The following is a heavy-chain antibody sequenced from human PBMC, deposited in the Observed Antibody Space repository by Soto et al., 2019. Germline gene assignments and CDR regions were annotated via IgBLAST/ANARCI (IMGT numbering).Heavy chain of an antibody. V-gene: IGHV1-8*01. Sequence: ASVKVSCKASGYTFTSYDINWVRQATGQGLEWIGWMNPNSGNTGYAQKFQGRVTMTRNTSISTAYMELSSLRSEDTAVYYCARGLRYCSSTSCYYYYYYMDVWGKGTTVTVSS. CDR2: MNPNSGNT. CDR3: ARGLRYCSSTSCYYYYYYMDV. CDR1: GYTFTSYD. J-gene: IGHJ6*03. D-gene: IGHD2-2*01.